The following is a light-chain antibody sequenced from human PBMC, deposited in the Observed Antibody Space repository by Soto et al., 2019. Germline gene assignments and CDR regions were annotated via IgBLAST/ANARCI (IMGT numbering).Light chain of an antibody. V-gene: IGLV2-18*02. CDR3: SAYTSTSTYV. CDR2: DVS. CDR1: SSDVGSYSR. Sequence: QSALTQPPSVSGSPGQSVTISCTGTSSDVGSYSRVSWYQQPPGTAPKLMIYDVSNRPSGVPDRFSGSKSGHTASLTISGLQVEDEADHYCSAYTSTSTYVFGTGTKVTVL. J-gene: IGLJ1*01.